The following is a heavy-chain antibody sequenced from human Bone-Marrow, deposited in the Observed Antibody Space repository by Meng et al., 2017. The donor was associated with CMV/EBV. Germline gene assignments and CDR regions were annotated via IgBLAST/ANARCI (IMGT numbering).Heavy chain of an antibody. CDR3: AKDIGALITPGYYGMDV. J-gene: IGHJ6*02. Sequence: GESLKISCAASGFTFSSYDMHWVRQATGKGLEWVSAIGTAGDTYYPGSVKGRFTISRENAKNSLYLQMNSLRAEDMALYYCAKDIGALITPGYYGMDVWGQGTTVTVSS. D-gene: IGHD3-22*01. V-gene: IGHV3-13*01. CDR2: IGTAGDT. CDR1: GFTFSSYD.